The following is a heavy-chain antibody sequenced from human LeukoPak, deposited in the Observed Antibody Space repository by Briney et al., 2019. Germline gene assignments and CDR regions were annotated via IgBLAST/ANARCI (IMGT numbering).Heavy chain of an antibody. V-gene: IGHV3-21*01. CDR2: ISSSSSYI. Sequence: GGSLRLSCGGSGFTFSSYVMSWVRQAPGKGLEWVSSISSSSSYIYYADSVKGRFTISRDNAKNSLYLQMNSLRAEDTAVYYCAREKLRDAAFDIWGQGTMVTVSS. CDR1: GFTFSSYV. D-gene: IGHD3-3*01. J-gene: IGHJ3*02. CDR3: AREKLRDAAFDI.